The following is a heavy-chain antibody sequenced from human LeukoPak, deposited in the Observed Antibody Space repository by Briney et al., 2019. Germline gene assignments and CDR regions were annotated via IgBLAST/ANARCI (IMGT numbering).Heavy chain of an antibody. V-gene: IGHV3-48*03. D-gene: IGHD6-19*01. J-gene: IGHJ4*02. CDR1: GFIFSSYE. CDR2: ISSSGSTI. Sequence: GGSLRLSCAASGFIFSSYEMNWVRQAPGKGLEWVSYISSSGSTIYYADSVKGRFTISRDNAKNSLYLQMNSLRAEDTAVYYCARDAYSSGLLGLDWGQGTLVTVSS. CDR3: ARDAYSSGLLGLD.